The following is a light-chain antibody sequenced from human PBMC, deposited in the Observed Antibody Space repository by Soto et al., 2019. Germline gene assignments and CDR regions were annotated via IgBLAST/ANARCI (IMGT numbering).Light chain of an antibody. J-gene: IGLJ2*01. CDR3: AAWDDSLKGVV. CDR2: NND. Sequence: QSVLTQPPSASGTPGQSVTISCSGSSSNIGGNPVNWYQHLPGMAPKLLIYNNDRRPSGVPDRFSASKFGTSVSLAINGLQPEDAADYYCAAWDDSLKGVVFGGGTKVTVL. CDR1: SSNIGGNP. V-gene: IGLV1-44*01.